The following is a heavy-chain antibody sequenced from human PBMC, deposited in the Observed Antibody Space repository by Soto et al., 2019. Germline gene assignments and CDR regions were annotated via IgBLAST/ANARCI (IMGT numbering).Heavy chain of an antibody. Sequence: QVQLQESGPGLVKPSETLSLTCTVSGGSISSYYWSWIRQPPGKGLEWIGYIHYSGSTHYNRSLSSQVTITLDTSKNQYSLNLTSVTAADSAVYYCARHSTGLDVWRKGTTVTVSS. J-gene: IGHJ6*04. D-gene: IGHD3-9*01. CDR1: GGSISSYY. V-gene: IGHV4-59*08. CDR2: IHYSGST. CDR3: ARHSTGLDV.